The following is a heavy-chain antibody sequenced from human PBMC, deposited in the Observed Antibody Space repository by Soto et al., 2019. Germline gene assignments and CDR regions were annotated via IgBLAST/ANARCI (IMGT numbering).Heavy chain of an antibody. J-gene: IGHJ5*02. Sequence: QVQLQESGPGLVKPSQTLSLTCTVSGDSMGSGDYYWTWIRQPPGKGLEWIGYIYYIGTTFYNPSLESRVNMCIDTCKNRFSLRLTSVTAADTAVYYCSRGSTYYGCMTWGQGTLVTVSS. CDR2: IYYIGTT. CDR3: SRGSTYYGCMT. D-gene: IGHD3-10*01. CDR1: GDSMGSGDYY. V-gene: IGHV4-30-4*01.